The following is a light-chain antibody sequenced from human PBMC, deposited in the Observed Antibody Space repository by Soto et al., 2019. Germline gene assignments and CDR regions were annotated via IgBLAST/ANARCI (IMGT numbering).Light chain of an antibody. Sequence: EIVMTQSPATLSVSPGERATLSCRASQSISSNLAWYQQKPGQAPRLLIYGASTRATGIPARFSGSGSGTEFTLTISSLQSEDFAVYYCQCYSDPPPAVFGPGTKVDIK. V-gene: IGKV3D-15*01. J-gene: IGKJ3*01. CDR1: QSISSN. CDR2: GAS. CDR3: QCYSDPPPAV.